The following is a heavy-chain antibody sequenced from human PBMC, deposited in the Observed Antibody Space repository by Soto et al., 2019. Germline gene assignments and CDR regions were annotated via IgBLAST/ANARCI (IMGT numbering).Heavy chain of an antibody. Sequence: PSETLSLTCTVSGGSISSYYWSWIRQPPGKGLERIGYIYYSGSTNYNPSLKSRVTISVDTSKNQFSLKLSSVTAADTAVYYCARAQMTTVTPAGFDYWGQGTLVTVSS. J-gene: IGHJ4*02. V-gene: IGHV4-59*01. D-gene: IGHD4-17*01. CDR3: ARAQMTTVTPAGFDY. CDR2: IYYSGST. CDR1: GGSISSYY.